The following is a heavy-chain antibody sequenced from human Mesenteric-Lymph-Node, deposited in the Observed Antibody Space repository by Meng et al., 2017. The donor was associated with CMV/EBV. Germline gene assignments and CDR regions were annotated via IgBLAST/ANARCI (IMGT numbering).Heavy chain of an antibody. J-gene: IGHJ4*02. CDR3: TRTNYDFWSGYSTLLFDY. D-gene: IGHD3-3*01. CDR2: IRSKAYGGTT. V-gene: IGHV3-49*04. Sequence: GGSLRLSCTASGFTFGDYAMSWVRQAPGKGLEWVGFIRSKAYGGTTEYAASVKGRFTISRDDSKSIAYLQMNSLKTEDTAVYYCTRTNYDFWSGYSTLLFDYWGQGTLVTVSS. CDR1: GFTFGDYA.